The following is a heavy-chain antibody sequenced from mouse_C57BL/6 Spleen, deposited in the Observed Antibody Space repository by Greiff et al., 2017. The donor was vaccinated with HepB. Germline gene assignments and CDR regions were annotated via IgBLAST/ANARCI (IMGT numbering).Heavy chain of an antibody. D-gene: IGHD1-1*01. CDR2: VYPYNGGT. CDR3: ARPYGSSHHWYFDV. V-gene: IGHV1-36*01. Sequence: LVKPGPSVKISCKASGFTFTDYYMHWVKQSHGKSLEWIGLVYPYNGGTSYNQKFKGKATLTVDTSSSTAYMELNSLTSEDSAVYYCARPYGSSHHWYFDVWGTGTTVTVSS. CDR1: GFTFTDYY. J-gene: IGHJ1*03.